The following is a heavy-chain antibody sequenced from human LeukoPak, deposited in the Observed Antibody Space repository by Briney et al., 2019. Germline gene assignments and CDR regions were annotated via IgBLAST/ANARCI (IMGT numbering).Heavy chain of an antibody. V-gene: IGHV3-53*01. J-gene: IGHJ4*02. CDR1: GFTFSSYE. CDR2: IYTDDTT. Sequence: PGGSLRLSCAASGFTFSSYEMNWVRQAPGRGLEWVSVIYTDDTTYYADSVKGRFTISRDNSKNTLYLQMNSLRPEDTAVYYCARYSGSLLRHYWGQGTLVTVSS. D-gene: IGHD1-26*01. CDR3: ARYSGSLLRHY.